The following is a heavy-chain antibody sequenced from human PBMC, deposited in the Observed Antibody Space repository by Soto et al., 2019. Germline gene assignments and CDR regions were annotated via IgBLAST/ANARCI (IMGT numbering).Heavy chain of an antibody. CDR1: GGSFSGYY. Sequence: PSETLSLTCAVYGGSFSGYYWSWIRQPPGKGLEWIGEINHSGSTNYNPSLKSRVTISVDTSKNQFSLKLSSVTAADTAVYYCARGGLGGSGWSSDFDYWGQGTLVTVSS. CDR2: INHSGST. J-gene: IGHJ4*02. CDR3: ARGGLGGSGWSSDFDY. D-gene: IGHD6-19*01. V-gene: IGHV4-34*01.